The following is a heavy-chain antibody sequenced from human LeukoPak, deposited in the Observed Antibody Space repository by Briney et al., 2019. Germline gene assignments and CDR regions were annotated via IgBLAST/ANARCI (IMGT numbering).Heavy chain of an antibody. J-gene: IGHJ4*02. V-gene: IGHV3-21*01. CDR2: ISSSSSYI. Sequence: GGSLRLSCAASGFNFSSYSMNWVRQAPGKGLEWVSSISSSSSYIYYADSVKGRFTISRDNAKNSLYLQMNSLRAEDTAVYYCARRGCSGGSCYIDYWGQGTLVTVSS. CDR3: ARRGCSGGSCYIDY. CDR1: GFNFSSYS. D-gene: IGHD2-15*01.